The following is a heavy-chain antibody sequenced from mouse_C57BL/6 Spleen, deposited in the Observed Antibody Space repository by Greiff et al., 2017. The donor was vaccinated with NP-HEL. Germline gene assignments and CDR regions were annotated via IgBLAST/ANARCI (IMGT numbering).Heavy chain of an antibody. D-gene: IGHD1-1*01. CDR1: GYAFSSSW. V-gene: IGHV1-82*01. Sequence: VQLQQSGPELVKPGASVKISCKASGYAFSSSWMNWVKQRPGKGLEWIGRIYPGDGDTNYNGKFKGKATLTADKSSSTAYMQLSSLTSEDSAVDFCANYDGSRDLYWYFDVWGTGTTVTVSS. CDR3: ANYDGSRDLYWYFDV. CDR2: IYPGDGDT. J-gene: IGHJ1*03.